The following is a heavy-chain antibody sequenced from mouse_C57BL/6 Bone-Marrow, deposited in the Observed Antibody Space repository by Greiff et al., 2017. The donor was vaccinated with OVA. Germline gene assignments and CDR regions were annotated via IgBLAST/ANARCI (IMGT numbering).Heavy chain of an antibody. CDR1: GYTFTDYY. D-gene: IGHD2-14*01. J-gene: IGHJ4*01. CDR3: ARTGYYYYAMDY. Sequence: VQRVESGPELVKPGASVKISCKASGYTFTDYYINWVKQRPGQGLEWIGWIFPGSGSTYYNEKFKGKATLTVDKSSSTAYMLLSSLTSEDSTVYFCARTGYYYYAMDYWGQGTSVTVSS. CDR2: IFPGSGST. V-gene: IGHV1-75*01.